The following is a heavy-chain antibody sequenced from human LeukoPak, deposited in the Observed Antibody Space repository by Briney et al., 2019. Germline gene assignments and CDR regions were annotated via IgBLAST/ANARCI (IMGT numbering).Heavy chain of an antibody. CDR2: ISGSGGST. D-gene: IGHD2-15*01. CDR1: GFTFSSYA. Sequence: GGSLRLSCAASGFTFSSYAMSWVRQAPGKGLEWVSAISGSGGSTYYADSVKGRFTISRDNSRNTLYLQMNSLRAEDTAVYYCAKAGGAATLPYFDYWGQGTLVTVSS. V-gene: IGHV3-23*01. CDR3: AKAGGAATLPYFDY. J-gene: IGHJ4*01.